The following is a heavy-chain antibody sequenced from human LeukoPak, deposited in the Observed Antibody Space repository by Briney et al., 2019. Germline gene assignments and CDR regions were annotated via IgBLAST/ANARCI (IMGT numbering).Heavy chain of an antibody. J-gene: IGHJ3*02. V-gene: IGHV1-18*01. CDR2: ISAYNGDT. D-gene: IGHD6-13*01. Sequence: ASVTVSCKASGYIFTSYSISWVRQAPGQGLEWMGWISAYNGDTNYVQKFQGRVTMTTDTSTSTAYMELKSLRSDDTAVYYCAREEGAPIAAANIWGLGTKVTVSS. CDR3: AREEGAPIAAANI. CDR1: GYIFTSYS.